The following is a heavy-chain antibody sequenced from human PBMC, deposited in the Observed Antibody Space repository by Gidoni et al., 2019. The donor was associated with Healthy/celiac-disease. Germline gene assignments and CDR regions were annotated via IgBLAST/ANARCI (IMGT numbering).Heavy chain of an antibody. Sequence: QLQLQESGPGLVKPSETLSLTCTVSGGSLSSSSYYWGWIRQPPGKGLEWIGSIYYSGSTYYNPSLKSRVTISVDTSKNQFSLKLSSVTAADTAVYYCARQATDATFDYWGQGTLVTVSS. CDR3: ARQATDATFDY. CDR1: GGSLSSSSYY. J-gene: IGHJ4*02. CDR2: IYYSGST. V-gene: IGHV4-39*01.